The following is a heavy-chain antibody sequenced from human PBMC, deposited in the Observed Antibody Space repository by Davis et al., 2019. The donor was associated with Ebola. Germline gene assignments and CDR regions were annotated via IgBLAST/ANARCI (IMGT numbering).Heavy chain of an antibody. Sequence: AASVKVSCKASGFTFTSYVINWVRQASGQGLEWIGWMNPNSGNTGCAQNFQGRVTMTRDTSISTAYMELSSLRSDDTAVYYCASSAGTPVTTGYWGQGTLVTVSS. CDR1: GFTFTSYV. D-gene: IGHD4-17*01. CDR2: MNPNSGNT. V-gene: IGHV1-8*01. J-gene: IGHJ4*02. CDR3: ASSAGTPVTTGY.